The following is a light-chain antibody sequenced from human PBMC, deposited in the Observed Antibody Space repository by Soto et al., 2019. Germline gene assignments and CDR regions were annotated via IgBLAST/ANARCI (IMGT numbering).Light chain of an antibody. J-gene: IGKJ1*01. CDR2: ATS. CDR1: RIIGHNY. CDR3: QQYGSSLWT. V-gene: IGKV3-20*01. Sequence: DNVLTQSPDTLSVSQGDRATLSCRASRIIGHNYLAWYQQKPGQAPRLLIYATSTRATGIPDRFSGSGSVTDFTLTISRLEPEDFAVYYCQQYGSSLWTFGQGTKVDIK.